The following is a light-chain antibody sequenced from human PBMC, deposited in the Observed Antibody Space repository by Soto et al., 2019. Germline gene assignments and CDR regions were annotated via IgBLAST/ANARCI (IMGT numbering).Light chain of an antibody. J-gene: IGKJ2*01. V-gene: IGKV2-30*02. Sequence: DVVMTQSPLSLPVTLGQPASISCRSSQSLVHSDGNTYLNWFQQRPGQSPRRLIYKVSNRDSGVPDRFSGSGSGTDFTLKISRVEADDVGVYYCMKGTHSKIFGQGTKLEI. CDR1: QSLVHSDGNTY. CDR2: KVS. CDR3: MKGTHSKI.